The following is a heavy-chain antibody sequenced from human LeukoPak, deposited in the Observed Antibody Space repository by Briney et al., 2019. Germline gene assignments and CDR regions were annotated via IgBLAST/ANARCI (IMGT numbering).Heavy chain of an antibody. Sequence: KPSETLSLTCTVSGGSISSYYWSWIRQPPGKGLEWIGYIYYSGSTNYNPSLKSRVTISVDTSKNQFSLKLSSVTAADTAVYYCARAVYCSGGSCYSFLSAFDIWGQGTMVTVSS. CDR2: IYYSGST. CDR3: ARAVYCSGGSCYSFLSAFDI. J-gene: IGHJ3*02. CDR1: GGSISSYY. D-gene: IGHD2-15*01. V-gene: IGHV4-59*01.